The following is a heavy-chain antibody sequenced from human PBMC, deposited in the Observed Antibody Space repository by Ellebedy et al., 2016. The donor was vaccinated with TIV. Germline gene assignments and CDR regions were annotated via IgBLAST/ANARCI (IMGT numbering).Heavy chain of an antibody. CDR1: GGTFSSYA. CDR3: ARDRPWLLWIESRPASPIYDY. V-gene: IGHV1-18*01. D-gene: IGHD3-10*01. J-gene: IGHJ4*02. CDR2: ISAYNGNT. Sequence: ASVKVSCKASGGTFSSYAISWVRQAPGQGLEWMGWISAYNGNTNYAQKLQGRVTMTTDTSTSTAYMELRSLRSDDTAVYYCARDRPWLLWIESRPASPIYDYWGQGTLVTVSS.